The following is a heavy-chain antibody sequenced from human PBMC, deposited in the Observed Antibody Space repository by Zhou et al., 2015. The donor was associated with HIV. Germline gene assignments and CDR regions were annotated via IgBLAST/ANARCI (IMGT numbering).Heavy chain of an antibody. CDR3: ARISGGWEYYFDY. V-gene: IGHV1-69*02. CDR1: GGTFSSYT. J-gene: IGHJ4*02. CDR2: IIPILGIA. Sequence: QVQLVQSGAEVKKPGSSVKVSCKASGGTFSSYTISWVRQAPGQGLEWMGRIIPILGIANYAQKFQGRVTITADKSTSTAYMELSSLRSEDTAVYYCARISGGWEYYFDYWGQGTLVTVSS. D-gene: IGHD6-19*01.